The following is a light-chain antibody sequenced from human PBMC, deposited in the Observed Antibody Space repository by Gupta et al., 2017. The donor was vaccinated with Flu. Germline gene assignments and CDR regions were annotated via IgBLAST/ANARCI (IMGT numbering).Light chain of an antibody. CDR3: AAWDDSLNGHYV. J-gene: IGLJ1*01. CDR2: DNN. Sequence: SSNIGTNAVHWYQQVPGTAPKLLIYDNNQRPSGVPDRFSGSKSGTSASLAIRGLQSEDEADYYCAAWDDSLNGHYVFGTGTEVTDL. V-gene: IGLV1-44*01. CDR1: SSNIGTNA.